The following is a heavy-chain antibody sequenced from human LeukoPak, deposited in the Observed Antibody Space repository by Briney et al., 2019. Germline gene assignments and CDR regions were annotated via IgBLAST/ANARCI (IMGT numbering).Heavy chain of an antibody. J-gene: IGHJ4*02. CDR3: ARPRYYYDSSGYCDY. V-gene: IGHV1-2*02. D-gene: IGHD3-22*01. Sequence: ASVKVSCKASGYTFTGYYMHWVRQAPGQGLEWMGWINPNSGGTNYAQKFQGRVTMTRDTSISTAYMELSRLRSDDTAVHYCARPRYYYDSSGYCDYWGQGTLVTVSS. CDR2: INPNSGGT. CDR1: GYTFTGYY.